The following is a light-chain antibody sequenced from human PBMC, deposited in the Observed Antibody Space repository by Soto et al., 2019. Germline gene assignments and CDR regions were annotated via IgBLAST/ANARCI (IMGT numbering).Light chain of an antibody. V-gene: IGLV2-14*01. CDR3: SSYTSSSTYV. Sequence: QSVLTQPASVSGSPGQSITISCTGTSSDVGGYNYVSWYQQHPGKAPKLMLYEVSNRPSGVSNRFSGSQSANTASLPIPGLPAEDADDYYCSSYTSSSTYVFGSETKVTVL. CDR1: SSDVGGYNY. J-gene: IGLJ1*01. CDR2: EVS.